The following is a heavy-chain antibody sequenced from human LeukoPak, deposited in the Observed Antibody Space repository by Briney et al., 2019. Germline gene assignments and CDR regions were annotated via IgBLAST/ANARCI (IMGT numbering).Heavy chain of an antibody. CDR3: ARDGIVGATGSLYAFDI. CDR1: GGSFSGYY. J-gene: IGHJ3*02. Sequence: PSETLSLTCAVYGGSFSGYYWSWIRQPPGKGLEWIGEINHSGSTNYNPSLKSRVTISVDTSKNQFSLKLSSVTAADTAVYYCARDGIVGATGSLYAFDIWGQGTMVTVSS. V-gene: IGHV4-34*01. D-gene: IGHD1-26*01. CDR2: INHSGST.